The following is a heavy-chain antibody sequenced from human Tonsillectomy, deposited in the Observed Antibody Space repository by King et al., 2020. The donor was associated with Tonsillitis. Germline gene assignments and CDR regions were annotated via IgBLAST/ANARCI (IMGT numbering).Heavy chain of an antibody. CDR1: GYTFSRYG. CDR3: ARDPRHCSSSSCRGKFYFYYYLDV. Sequence: VQLVESGAEVKKPGASVKVSCKASGYTFSRYGISWVRQAPGQGLEWMGWISPYNGNTYSAQKLQDRITMTTDASTSTAYMELRSLGSDDTAVYYCARDPRHCSSSSCRGKFYFYYYLDVWGKGTTVTVSS. CDR2: ISPYNGNT. D-gene: IGHD2-2*01. V-gene: IGHV1-18*01. J-gene: IGHJ6*03.